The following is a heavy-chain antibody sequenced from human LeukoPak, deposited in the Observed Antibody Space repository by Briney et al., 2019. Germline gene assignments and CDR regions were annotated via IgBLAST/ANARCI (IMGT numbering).Heavy chain of an antibody. V-gene: IGHV4-59*01. J-gene: IGHJ3*02. D-gene: IGHD5-12*01. CDR1: GGSISSYY. CDR2: IYYSGST. Sequence: SETLSLTCSVSGGSISSYYWNWIRQSPGKGMEWIGCIYYSGSTNYNPSLKSRVTVSEDRSKNQFSLKLTSVTAADTAVYFCARVGSVDGAFDIWGQGTMVIVSS. CDR3: ARVGSVDGAFDI.